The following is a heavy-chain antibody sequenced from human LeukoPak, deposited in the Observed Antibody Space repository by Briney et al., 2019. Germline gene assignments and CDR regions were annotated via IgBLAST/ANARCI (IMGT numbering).Heavy chain of an antibody. Sequence: GGSLRLTCAASGFTFSYYAMSWVRQAPGRGLEWVSTISSRGDNTYDADSVKGRFTISRDNSKNSLYLQMNSLRAEDTAVYYCVKGPRPDLTVAHTIENWGQGTLVTVSS. V-gene: IGHV3-23*01. CDR1: GFTFSYYA. CDR3: VKGPRPDLTVAHTIEN. J-gene: IGHJ4*02. CDR2: ISSRGDNT. D-gene: IGHD6-19*01.